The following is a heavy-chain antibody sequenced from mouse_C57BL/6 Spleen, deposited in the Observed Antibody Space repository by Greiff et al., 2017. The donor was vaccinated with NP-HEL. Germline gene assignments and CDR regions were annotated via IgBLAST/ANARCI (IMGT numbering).Heavy chain of an antibody. J-gene: IGHJ3*01. Sequence: VQLKQSGPELVKPGASVKISCKASGYSFTGYYMNWVKQSPEKSLEWIGEINPSTGGTPYNQKFKAKATLTVDKSSSTAYMQLKSLTSEDSAVYYCARDGNYSWFAYWGQGTLVTVSA. D-gene: IGHD2-1*01. CDR3: ARDGNYSWFAY. V-gene: IGHV1-42*01. CDR1: GYSFTGYY. CDR2: INPSTGGT.